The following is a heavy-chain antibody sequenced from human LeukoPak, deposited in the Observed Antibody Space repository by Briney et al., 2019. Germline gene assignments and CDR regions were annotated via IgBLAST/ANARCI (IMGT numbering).Heavy chain of an antibody. V-gene: IGHV1-69-2*01. Sequence: ASVKVSCKVSGYNFTDYYMHWVQQAPGKGHEWMGLVDPEDGETIYAEKFQGRVTITADTSTDTAYMELSSLRSEDTAVYYCATGGMRFIDYWGQGTLVTVSS. CDR3: ATGGMRFIDY. J-gene: IGHJ4*02. D-gene: IGHD2-15*01. CDR1: GYNFTDYY. CDR2: VDPEDGET.